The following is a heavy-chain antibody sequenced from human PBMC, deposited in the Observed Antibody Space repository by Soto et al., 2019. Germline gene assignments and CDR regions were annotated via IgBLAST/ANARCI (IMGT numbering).Heavy chain of an antibody. CDR2: IIPLFGTA. CDR1: GSTFTTYD. D-gene: IGHD1-7*01. V-gene: IGHV1-69*13. J-gene: IGHJ4*02. CDR3: ARPRNHNRNYESNFDY. Sequence: SVKVSCKASGSTFTTYDISWVRQAPGQGLEWMGGIIPLFGTANYAQKFQGRVTITSDASTSTAYMELSSLRSEDTAVYYCARPRNHNRNYESNFDYWGQGTLVTVSS.